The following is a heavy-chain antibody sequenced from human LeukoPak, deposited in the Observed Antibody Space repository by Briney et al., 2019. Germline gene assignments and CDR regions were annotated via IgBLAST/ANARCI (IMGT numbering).Heavy chain of an antibody. CDR1: GGTSSSYA. D-gene: IGHD5-18*01. Sequence: SVKVSCKASGGTSSSYAISWVRQAPGQGLEWMGGIIPIFGTANYAQKFQGRVTITADESTSTAYMELSRLRADDTAVYYCARSSGYSYGPFDYWGQGTLVTVSS. V-gene: IGHV1-69*01. J-gene: IGHJ4*02. CDR2: IIPIFGTA. CDR3: ARSSGYSYGPFDY.